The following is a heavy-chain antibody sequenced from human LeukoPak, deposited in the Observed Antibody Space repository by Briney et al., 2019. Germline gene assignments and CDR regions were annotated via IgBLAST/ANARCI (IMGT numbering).Heavy chain of an antibody. J-gene: IGHJ5*02. V-gene: IGHV1-2*02. CDR2: INPNSGGT. CDR3: ARRPPVIAVAGTYNWFDP. D-gene: IGHD6-19*01. CDR1: GYTFTGYY. Sequence: GASVKVSCKASGYTFTGYYMHWVRQAPGQGLEWMGWINPNSGGTNNAQKFQGRVTMTRDTSISTAYMELSRLRSDDTAVYYCARRPPVIAVAGTYNWFDPWGQGTLVTVSS.